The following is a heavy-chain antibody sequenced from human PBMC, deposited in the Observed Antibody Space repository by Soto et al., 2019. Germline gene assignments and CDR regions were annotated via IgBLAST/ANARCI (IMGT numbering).Heavy chain of an antibody. CDR2: IIPILGLA. V-gene: IGHV1-69*08. CDR3: ARDIVVLPVWRGNGMDV. D-gene: IGHD2-2*01. J-gene: IGHJ6*02. CDR1: GGTFSSYT. Sequence: QVQLVQSGAEVKKPGSSVKVSCKASGGTFSSYTISWVRQAPGQGLEWMGRIIPILGLANYAQKFQGRVTITADKSTRTAYMVLSSLRSEDTAVYYCARDIVVLPVWRGNGMDVWGQGTTVTVAS.